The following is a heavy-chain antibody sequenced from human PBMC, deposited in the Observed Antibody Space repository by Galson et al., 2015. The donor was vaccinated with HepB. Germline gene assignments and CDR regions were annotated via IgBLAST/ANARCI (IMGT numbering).Heavy chain of an antibody. CDR3: ARDSNWGLDF. CDR2: ISSSYI. D-gene: IGHD7-27*01. V-gene: IGHV3-48*02. J-gene: IGHJ4*02. CDR1: GFTFSSYS. Sequence: SLRLSCAASGFTFSSYSMNWVRQAPGKGLEWVSYISSSYIYYADSVKGRFTISRDNAKNSLYLQMNSLRDEDTAVYYCARDSNWGLDFWGQGTLVTVSS.